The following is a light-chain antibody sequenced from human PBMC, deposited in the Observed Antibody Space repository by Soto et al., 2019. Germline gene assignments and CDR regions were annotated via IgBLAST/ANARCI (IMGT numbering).Light chain of an antibody. CDR1: QSINTW. J-gene: IGKJ1*01. Sequence: DIQMTQSPSTLPASLGDRVTITCRASQSINTWLAWYQQKPGKAPKLLISDASTLEPGVSSRFSGSGSGSEFTLTLCSLQHEDFATYYCHQFDSYSGTFVQGTTVEVK. V-gene: IGKV1-5*01. CDR2: DAS. CDR3: HQFDSYSGT.